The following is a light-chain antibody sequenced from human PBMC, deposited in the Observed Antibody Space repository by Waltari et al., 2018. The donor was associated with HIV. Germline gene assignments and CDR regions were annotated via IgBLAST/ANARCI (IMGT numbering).Light chain of an antibody. CDR2: EVN. CDR1: SSDVGRYNL. CDR3: CSYAIGGTFV. J-gene: IGLJ2*01. V-gene: IGLV2-23*02. Sequence: QSALTQPASVSGSPGQSIPMSCTGTSSDVGRYNLVSWYQPHPGKAPKLIIYEVNKRPPGITNRFSGFKSGNTASLTITGLQAEDEADYHCCSYAIGGTFVFGGGTKVTVL.